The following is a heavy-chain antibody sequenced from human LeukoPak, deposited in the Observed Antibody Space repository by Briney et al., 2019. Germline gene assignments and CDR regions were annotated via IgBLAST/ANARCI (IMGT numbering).Heavy chain of an antibody. D-gene: IGHD3-10*01. J-gene: IGHJ4*02. CDR3: ARGPEGSGSYIFDY. CDR1: GGSFSSHY. CDR2: IKYSETT. Sequence: PLEALSLTCTVSGGSFSSHYWSWIRQPPGKGLEWIGYIKYSETTNYNPSLKSRVTLSVDTSKNQFPLRLTSVTAADTAVYYCARGPEGSGSYIFDYWGQRTLLSASS. V-gene: IGHV4-59*11.